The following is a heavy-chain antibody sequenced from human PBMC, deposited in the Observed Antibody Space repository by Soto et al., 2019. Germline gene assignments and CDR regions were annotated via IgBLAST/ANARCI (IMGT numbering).Heavy chain of an antibody. CDR2: ISRSGSTI. CDR1: GLTLSSYE. D-gene: IGHD2-15*01. J-gene: IGHJ2*01. Sequence: QPGGSLRLSCAASGLTLSSYEMNWVRQAPGKGLEWVSYISRSGSTIYYAGSVKGRVTISRDNAKNSLYLQMNSLRAEDTAVYYCAIDGRIRRPDWYFDLWGRGTLVTVSS. V-gene: IGHV3-48*03. CDR3: AIDGRIRRPDWYFDL.